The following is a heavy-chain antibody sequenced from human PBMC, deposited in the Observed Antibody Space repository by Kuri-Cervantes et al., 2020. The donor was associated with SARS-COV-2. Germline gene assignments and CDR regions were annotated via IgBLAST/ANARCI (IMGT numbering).Heavy chain of an antibody. Sequence: GESLKISCAASGFTFSSYAMHWVRQAPGKGLEWVAVISYDGSNKYYADSVKGRFTISRDNSKDTLYLQMNSLRAEDTAVYYCAKDLEEHNYYDFWTWCAFDICGQGTMVTVSS. CDR3: AKDLEEHNYYDFWTWCAFDI. CDR1: GFTFSSYA. J-gene: IGHJ3*02. V-gene: IGHV3-30-3*01. CDR2: ISYDGSNK. D-gene: IGHD3-3*01.